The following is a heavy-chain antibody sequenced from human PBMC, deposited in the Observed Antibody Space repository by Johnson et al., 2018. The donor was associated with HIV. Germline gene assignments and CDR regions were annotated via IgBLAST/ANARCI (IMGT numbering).Heavy chain of an antibody. V-gene: IGHV3-30-3*01. Sequence: QVQVVESGGGVVQPGRSLRLSCAASGFTFSSYAMHWVRQAPGKGLEWVAVILFDGVYKHYADSVKGRFTISRDNSKNTLYLQMNSLRSEDTAVYYCARGQGHGFDIWGQGTMVTVSS. CDR3: ARGQGHGFDI. CDR2: ILFDGVYK. CDR1: GFTFSSYA. J-gene: IGHJ3*02.